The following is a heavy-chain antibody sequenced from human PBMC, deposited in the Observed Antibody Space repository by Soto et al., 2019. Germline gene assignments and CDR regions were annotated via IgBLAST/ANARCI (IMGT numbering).Heavy chain of an antibody. Sequence: QVQLQESGPGLVKPSETLSLTCTVSGGSISSYYWSWIRQPPGKGLEWIGYIYYSGSTNYNPSLRSRVTISVATAKNQSSLKLSSVTAADTAVYYCAGHRAVAATPSFDYWGQGTLVTVSS. CDR1: GGSISSYY. CDR2: IYYSGST. V-gene: IGHV4-59*08. CDR3: AGHRAVAATPSFDY. D-gene: IGHD6-19*01. J-gene: IGHJ4*02.